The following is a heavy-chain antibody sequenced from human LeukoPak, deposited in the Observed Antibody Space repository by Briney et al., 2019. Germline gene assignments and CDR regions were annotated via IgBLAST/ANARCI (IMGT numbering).Heavy chain of an antibody. CDR3: ARAPHVYYYYMDV. V-gene: IGHV3-30*02. J-gene: IGHJ6*03. Sequence: GGSLRLSCAASGFTFSSYGMHWVRQAPGKGLEWVAFIRYDGSDKYYADSVKGRFTISRDNSKNTLYLQMDSLRPEDTAVYYCARAPHVYYYYMDVWGKGTTVTVSS. CDR2: IRYDGSDK. CDR1: GFTFSSYG.